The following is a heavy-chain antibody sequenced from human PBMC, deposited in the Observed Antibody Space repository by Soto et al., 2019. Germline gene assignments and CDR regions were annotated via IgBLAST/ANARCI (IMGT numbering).Heavy chain of an antibody. V-gene: IGHV1-3*01. Sequence: QVQLVQSGAEGKKPGASVKVSCKASGYTFTNYAIHWVRQAPGQRLEWMGWINAGTGNTQYSQNFQGRVTITRDTSATTAYMELNSLRSEDTAVYYCVTSVPRSGWYYFDHWGQGTLVTVSS. CDR3: VTSVPRSGWYYFDH. J-gene: IGHJ4*02. CDR1: GYTFTNYA. CDR2: INAGTGNT. D-gene: IGHD6-19*01.